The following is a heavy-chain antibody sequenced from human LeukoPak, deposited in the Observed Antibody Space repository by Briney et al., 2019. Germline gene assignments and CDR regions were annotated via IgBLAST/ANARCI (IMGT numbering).Heavy chain of an antibody. CDR1: GETFIDYY. J-gene: IGHJ4*02. V-gene: IGHV1-46*01. D-gene: IGHD1-14*01. CDR3: ARDEITPRGIGLDY. CDR2: INPSGDST. Sequence: ASVKVSCKASGETFIDYYIHWVRQAPGQGLEWMGIINPSGDSTTYAQKFQGRVTMTRDTSTTTVYMELSSLRSEDTAVYYCARDEITPRGIGLDYWGQGTLVTVSS.